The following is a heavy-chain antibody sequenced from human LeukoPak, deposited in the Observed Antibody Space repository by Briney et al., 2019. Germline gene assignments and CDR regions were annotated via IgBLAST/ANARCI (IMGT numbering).Heavy chain of an antibody. CDR1: GFTFSNSA. Sequence: GGSLRLSCAGSGFTFSNSAMTWIRQLPGKGLEWVSTISNAGSSTYYADFAKGRFTIARDNSKNTLFLHMNNLRAEDTAVYYCARARITLVRGPDVINYYFDYWGQGTLVTVSS. J-gene: IGHJ4*02. V-gene: IGHV3-23*01. D-gene: IGHD3-10*01. CDR2: ISNAGSST. CDR3: ARARITLVRGPDVINYYFDY.